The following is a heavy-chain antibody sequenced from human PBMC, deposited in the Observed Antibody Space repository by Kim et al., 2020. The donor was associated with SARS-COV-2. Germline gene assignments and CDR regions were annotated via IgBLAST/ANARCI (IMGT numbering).Heavy chain of an antibody. V-gene: IGHV4-39*01. CDR3: ASYSSSRVFYYGMDV. Sequence: SETLSLTCTVSGGSISSSSYYWGWIRQPPGKGLEWIGSIYYSGSTYYNPSLKSRVTISVDTSKNQFSLKLSSVTAADTAVYYCASYSSSRVFYYGMDVWGQGTTVTVSS. D-gene: IGHD6-6*01. CDR1: GGSISSSSYY. J-gene: IGHJ6*02. CDR2: IYYSGST.